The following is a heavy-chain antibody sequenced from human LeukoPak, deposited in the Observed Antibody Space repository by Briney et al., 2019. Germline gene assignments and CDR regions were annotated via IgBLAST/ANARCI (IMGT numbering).Heavy chain of an antibody. J-gene: IGHJ4*02. Sequence: GASVKVSCKASGYTFTGYFMHWVRQAPGQGLEWMGGIIPIFGEAKYAQKFQGRVTISADESTTTAYMELSSLRSEDTAVYFCATPHYRIGSVAGMDYFDYWGQGTQVTVSS. CDR2: IIPIFGEA. CDR1: GYTFTGYF. CDR3: ATPHYRIGSVAGMDYFDY. D-gene: IGHD3-10*01. V-gene: IGHV1-69*13.